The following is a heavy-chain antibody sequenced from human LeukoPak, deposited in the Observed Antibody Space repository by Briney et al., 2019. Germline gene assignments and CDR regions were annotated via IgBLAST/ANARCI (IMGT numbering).Heavy chain of an antibody. Sequence: GGSLRLSCAASGFTFSSYGMHWVRQAPGKGLEWVAFIRYDGSNKYYADSVKGRFAISRDNSKNTLYLQMNSLRAEDTAVYYCAKGGRYYYYYMDVWGKGTTVTVSS. CDR2: IRYDGSNK. V-gene: IGHV3-30*02. CDR3: AKGGRYYYYYMDV. CDR1: GFTFSSYG. J-gene: IGHJ6*03.